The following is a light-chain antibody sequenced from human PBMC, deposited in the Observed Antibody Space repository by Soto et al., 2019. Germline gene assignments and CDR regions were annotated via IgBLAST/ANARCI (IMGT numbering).Light chain of an antibody. V-gene: IGKV1-5*03. J-gene: IGKJ1*01. Sequence: IQMTQSPSTLSAFVGDRVTITCRASHSIETWMAWYQQKPGKAPNLLIYKVSSLESGVPSRFSGSGSGTEVILTISSLAPDDFATYCCQQYNSLFGQGTKVEIK. CDR2: KVS. CDR3: QQYNSL. CDR1: HSIETW.